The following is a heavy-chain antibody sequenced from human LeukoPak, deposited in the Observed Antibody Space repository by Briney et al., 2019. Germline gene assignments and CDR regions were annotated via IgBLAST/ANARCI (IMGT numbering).Heavy chain of an antibody. J-gene: IGHJ4*02. CDR1: GFTFSSYW. D-gene: IGHD5-18*01. Sequence: PGGSLRLSCAASGFTFSSYWMSWVRQAPGKGLEWVGRIKSKTDGGTTDYAAPVKGRFTISRDDSKNTLYLQMNSLKTEDTAVYYCTTCGYSYGSDYWGQGTLVTVSS. CDR2: IKSKTDGGTT. CDR3: TTCGYSYGSDY. V-gene: IGHV3-15*01.